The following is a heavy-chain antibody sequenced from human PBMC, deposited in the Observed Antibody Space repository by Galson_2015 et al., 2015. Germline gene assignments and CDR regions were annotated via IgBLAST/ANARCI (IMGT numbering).Heavy chain of an antibody. J-gene: IGHJ4*02. CDR1: GFTFSSYG. V-gene: IGHV3-30*18. CDR3: AKPYSYGYRGSLPDY. D-gene: IGHD5-18*01. Sequence: SLRLSCAASGFTFSSYGMHWVRQAPGKGLEWVAVISYDGSNKYYADSVKGRFTISRDNSKNTLYLQMNSLRAEDTAVYYCAKPYSYGYRGSLPDYWGQGTLVTVSS. CDR2: ISYDGSNK.